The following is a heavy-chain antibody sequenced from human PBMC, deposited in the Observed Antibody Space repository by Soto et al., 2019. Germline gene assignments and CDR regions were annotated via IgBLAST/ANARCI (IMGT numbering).Heavy chain of an antibody. CDR1: RYTPAHFY. V-gene: IGHV1-46*01. Sequence: SVNVSFKASRYTPAHFYMNWVRKAPGKGLEWMGIINPNAGRTSYPQKLKGRVTITRDTSTSTVYMELSSQRSGDTAVDYCARMTVREYQFDYLG. CDR2: INPNAGRT. J-gene: IGHJ4*01. D-gene: IGHD2-21*02. CDR3: ARMTVREYQFDY.